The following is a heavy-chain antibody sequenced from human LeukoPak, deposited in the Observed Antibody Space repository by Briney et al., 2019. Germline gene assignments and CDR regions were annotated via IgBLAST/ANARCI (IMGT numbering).Heavy chain of an antibody. CDR3: AREEVGAIGY. CDR2: IIPIFGTA. CDR1: GGTFSSYA. D-gene: IGHD1-26*01. V-gene: IGHV1-69*13. J-gene: IGHJ4*02. Sequence: SVKVSCKASGGTFSSYAISWVRQAPGQGLEWMGGIIPIFGTANYAQKFQGRVTITADESTSTAYMELRSLRSDDTAVYYCAREEVGAIGYWGQGTLVTVSS.